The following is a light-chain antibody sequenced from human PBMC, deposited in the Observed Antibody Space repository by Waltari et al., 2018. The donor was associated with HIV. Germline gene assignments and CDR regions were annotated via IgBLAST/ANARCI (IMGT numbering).Light chain of an antibody. CDR2: HKD. CDR1: SSNIGSHY. J-gene: IGLJ3*02. Sequence: QSVLTQPPSVSAAPGQKVTISCSGSSSNIGSHYVSWYQPLPGTAPKLLIYHKDDRPSGIPDRFSGSRSGTSASLDITGLQTGDEADYHCGTWDSSLSTVVFGGGTKLTVL. CDR3: GTWDSSLSTVV. V-gene: IGLV1-51*01.